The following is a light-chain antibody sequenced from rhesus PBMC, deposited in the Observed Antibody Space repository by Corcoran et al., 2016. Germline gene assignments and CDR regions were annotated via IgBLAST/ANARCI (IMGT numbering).Light chain of an antibody. J-gene: IGKJ3*01. V-gene: IGKV7-13*01. CDR3: LQSKNSIFT. CDR2: QAS. Sequence: DIVLTQSPASLAVSPGQRATITCRASESVSFFGINLIHWYQQKPGQPPKLQIYQASNKDTGVPARFSGSGSGTDFTLTMNPVEADDAADYYCLQSKNSIFTFGPGTKLDIK. CDR1: ESVSFFGINL.